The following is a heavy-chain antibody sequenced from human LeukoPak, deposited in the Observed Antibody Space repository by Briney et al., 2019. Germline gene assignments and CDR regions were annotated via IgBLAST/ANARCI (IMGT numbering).Heavy chain of an antibody. CDR2: ISYDGSNK. Sequence: GGSLRLSCAASGFTFSSYGMHWVRPAPGKGLEWVAVISYDGSNKYYADSVKGRFTISRDNSKNTLYLQMNSLRAEDTAVYYCANSLGSRDGYNYYFDYWGQGTLVTVSS. D-gene: IGHD5-24*01. V-gene: IGHV3-30*18. J-gene: IGHJ4*02. CDR1: GFTFSSYG. CDR3: ANSLGSRDGYNYYFDY.